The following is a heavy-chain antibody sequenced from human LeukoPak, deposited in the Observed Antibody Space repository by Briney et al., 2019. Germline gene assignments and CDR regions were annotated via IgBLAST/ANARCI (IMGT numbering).Heavy chain of an antibody. D-gene: IGHD2-2*03. CDR2: ISGSGGST. V-gene: IGHV3-23*01. CDR1: GFTFSSYA. J-gene: IGHJ4*02. Sequence: GGSLRLSGAASGFTFSSYAMSWVRQAPGKGLEWVSAISGSGGSTYYADSVKGRFTISRDNSKNTLYLQMNSLKTEDTAVYYCTTVDIVVVGDDYWGQGTLVTVSS. CDR3: TTVDIVVVGDDY.